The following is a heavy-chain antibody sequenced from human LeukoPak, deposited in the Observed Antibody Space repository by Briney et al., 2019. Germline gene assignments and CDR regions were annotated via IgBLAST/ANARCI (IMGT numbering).Heavy chain of an antibody. D-gene: IGHD6-13*01. J-gene: IGHJ4*02. CDR3: ARGRGSSWYYFDY. V-gene: IGHV4-39*07. Sequence: SETLSLTCAVSGGSISSSSYYWGWIRQPPGKGLEWIGSIYYSGSTYYNPSLKSRVTISVDTSKNQFSLKLSSVTAADTAVYYCARGRGSSWYYFDYWGRGTLVTVSS. CDR2: IYYSGST. CDR1: GGSISSSSYY.